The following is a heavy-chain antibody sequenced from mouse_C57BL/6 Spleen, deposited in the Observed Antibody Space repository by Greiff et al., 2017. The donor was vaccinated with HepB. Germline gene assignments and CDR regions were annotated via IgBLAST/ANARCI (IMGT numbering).Heavy chain of an antibody. V-gene: IGHV1-15*01. Sequence: VQLQQSGAELVRPGASVTLSCKASGYTFTDYEMHWVKQTPVHGLEWIGAIDPETGGTAYNQKFKGKAILTADKSSSTAYMELRSLTSEDSAVYYCTRGESSSGYGYFDYWGQGTTLTVSS. CDR2: IDPETGGT. CDR1: GYTFTDYE. J-gene: IGHJ2*01. CDR3: TRGESSSGYGYFDY. D-gene: IGHD3-2*02.